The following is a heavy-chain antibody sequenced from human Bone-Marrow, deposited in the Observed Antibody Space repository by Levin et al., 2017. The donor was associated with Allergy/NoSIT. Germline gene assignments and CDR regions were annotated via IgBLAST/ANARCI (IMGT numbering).Heavy chain of an antibody. D-gene: IGHD3-10*01. CDR1: GFIFSNYG. J-gene: IGHJ5*02. CDR3: AKRQFYGSGGFDP. V-gene: IGHV3-23*01. CDR2: FSGSSSST. Sequence: PGGSLRLSCAASGFIFSNYGMSWVRQAPGKGLEWVSGFSGSSSSTNYADSVKGRFTISRDNAKNMLYLQMNSLRVEDTAVYYCAKRQFYGSGGFDPRGQGTLVTVAS.